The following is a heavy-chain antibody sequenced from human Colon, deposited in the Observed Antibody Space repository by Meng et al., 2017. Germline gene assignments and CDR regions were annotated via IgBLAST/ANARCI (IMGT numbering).Heavy chain of an antibody. J-gene: IGHJ5*02. CDR3: AKSPYYYDSSGYFVH. Sequence: GESLKISCAASGFTFSSYAMSWVRQAPGKGLEWVSAISGSGGSTYYADSVKGRFTISRDNSKNTLYLQMNSLRAEDTAVYYCAKSPYYYDSSGYFVHWGQGKRVT. D-gene: IGHD3-22*01. V-gene: IGHV3-23*01. CDR1: GFTFSSYA. CDR2: ISGSGGST.